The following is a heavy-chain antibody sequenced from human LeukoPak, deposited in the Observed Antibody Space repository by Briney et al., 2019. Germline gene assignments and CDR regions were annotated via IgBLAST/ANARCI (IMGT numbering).Heavy chain of an antibody. J-gene: IGHJ1*01. CDR3: ARAPIVVVTATEYFQH. Sequence: ASVKVSCKASGYTFTSYGISWVRQALGQGLEWMGWISAYNGNANYAQKLQGRVTMTTDTSTSTAYMELRSLRSDDTAVYYCARAPIVVVTATEYFQHWGQGTLVTVSS. CDR1: GYTFTSYG. V-gene: IGHV1-18*01. CDR2: ISAYNGNA. D-gene: IGHD2-21*02.